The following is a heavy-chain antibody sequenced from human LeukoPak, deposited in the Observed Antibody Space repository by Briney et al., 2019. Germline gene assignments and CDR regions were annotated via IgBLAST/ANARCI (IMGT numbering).Heavy chain of an antibody. V-gene: IGHV4-59*08. Sequence: KPSETLSLTCTVSGGSISSYYWSWIRQPPGKGLEWIGYIYYSGSTNYNPSLKSRVTISVDTSKNQFSLKLSSVTAADTAVYYCASLNVLRFLEWLRIDYWGQGTLVTVSS. J-gene: IGHJ4*02. D-gene: IGHD3-3*01. CDR2: IYYSGST. CDR3: ASLNVLRFLEWLRIDY. CDR1: GGSISSYY.